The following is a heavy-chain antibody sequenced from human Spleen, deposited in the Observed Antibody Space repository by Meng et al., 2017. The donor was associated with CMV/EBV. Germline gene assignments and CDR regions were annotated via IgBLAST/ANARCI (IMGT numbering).Heavy chain of an antibody. J-gene: IGHJ5*01. Sequence: ASGYTFGGHCGHWVRQAPGQGLEWMGRINPDTGGTIYAQQFQDRVTITRDTSVSTAYMELSRLSSADTAVYYCAREKTSHQQGCFDSWGHGTLVTVSS. V-gene: IGHV1-2*06. CDR3: AREKTSHQQGCFDS. CDR2: INPDTGGT. CDR1: GYTFGGHC.